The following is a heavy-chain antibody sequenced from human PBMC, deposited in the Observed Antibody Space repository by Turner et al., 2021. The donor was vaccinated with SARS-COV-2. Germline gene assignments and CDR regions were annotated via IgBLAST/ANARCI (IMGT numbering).Heavy chain of an antibody. J-gene: IGHJ4*02. Sequence: QVQLVQSGAEVTKPGSYVKVSCKASGGTFSSYVISWVRQAHGQGLEWMVVIIPILVIANDAQKFQGRVTITADKSTSTAYMELSSLRSEDTAVYYCAREGSSGEPHCSSTSCYAYWGQGTLVTVSS. CDR1: GGTFSSYV. CDR2: IIPILVIA. CDR3: AREGSSGEPHCSSTSCYAY. V-gene: IGHV1-69*10. D-gene: IGHD2-2*01.